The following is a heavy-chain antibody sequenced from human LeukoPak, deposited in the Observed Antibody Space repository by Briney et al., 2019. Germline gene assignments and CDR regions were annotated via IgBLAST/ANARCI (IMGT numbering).Heavy chain of an antibody. J-gene: IGHJ4*02. CDR3: ARDLSAAFDF. CDR1: EFTFSNYG. CDR2: LVYDARS. Sequence: GGSLRLSCAASEFTFSNYGMHWVRQAPGKGLEWVARLVYDARSDYANSVKGRFSISRDDSKNTLFLDMSNLRVEDTALYYCARDLSAAFDFWGQGVLVTVSS. V-gene: IGHV3-33*08. D-gene: IGHD6-25*01.